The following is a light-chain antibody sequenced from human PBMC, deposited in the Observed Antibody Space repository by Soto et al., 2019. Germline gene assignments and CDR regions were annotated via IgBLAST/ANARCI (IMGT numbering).Light chain of an antibody. CDR3: QQYGRSPWT. Sequence: EIVLTQSPDTLSLSPGDRATVSCRASQTVGASYVAWYQHRPGQAPKCLMYGASTRATGIPDRFSGSGSGTEFTLATDSLEPEDFGLYYCQQYGRSPWTFGQGTRVEI. J-gene: IGKJ1*01. CDR2: GAS. V-gene: IGKV3-20*01. CDR1: QTVGASY.